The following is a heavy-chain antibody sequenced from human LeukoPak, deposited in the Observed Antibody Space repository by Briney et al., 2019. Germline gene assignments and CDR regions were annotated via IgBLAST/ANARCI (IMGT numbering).Heavy chain of an antibody. Sequence: GGSLRLSCAASGFTFSSYAMSWVRQAPGKGLECVSANSGSGGSTYYADSVKGRFTISRDNSKNTLYLQTNSLRAEDTAVYYCAKDFSQWLEYFDYWGQGTLVTVSS. CDR3: AKDFSQWLEYFDY. D-gene: IGHD6-19*01. J-gene: IGHJ4*02. V-gene: IGHV3-23*01. CDR2: NSGSGGST. CDR1: GFTFSSYA.